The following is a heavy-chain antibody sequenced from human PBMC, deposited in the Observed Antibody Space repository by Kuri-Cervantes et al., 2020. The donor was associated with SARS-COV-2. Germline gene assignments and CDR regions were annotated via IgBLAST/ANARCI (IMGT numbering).Heavy chain of an antibody. D-gene: IGHD5-24*01. V-gene: IGHV4-59*01. CDR1: GGSISSYY. CDR2: IYYSGST. J-gene: IGHJ4*02. Sequence: SESLSLPCTVSGGSISSYYWSWIRQPPGNGMEWNGYIYYSGSTNYNPSLKSQVTISVDTSKNQFSLKRSSVTAADTAVYYCARRDGYTLLGDWGQATMVTVSS. CDR3: ARRDGYTLLGD.